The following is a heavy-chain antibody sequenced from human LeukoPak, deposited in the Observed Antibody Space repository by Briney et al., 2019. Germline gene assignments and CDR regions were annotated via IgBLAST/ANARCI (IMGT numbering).Heavy chain of an antibody. V-gene: IGHV3-21*01. CDR2: ISSSSSYI. D-gene: IGHD3-16*01. Sequence: GGSLRLSCAASGFTFNSYTMNWVRQAPGKGLEWVSSISSSSSYIYYADSVKGRFTISRDNAKNSLYLQMNSLRAEDTAVYYCARPVASQLYDYVYSAVGNGMDVWGQGTTVTVSS. CDR3: ARPVASQLYDYVYSAVGNGMDV. CDR1: GFTFNSYT. J-gene: IGHJ6*02.